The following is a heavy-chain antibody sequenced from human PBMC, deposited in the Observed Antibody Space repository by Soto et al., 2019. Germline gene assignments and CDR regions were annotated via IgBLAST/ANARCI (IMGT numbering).Heavy chain of an antibody. CDR2: ISSNGGST. CDR3: VAINYYDSSGYLHDAFDI. D-gene: IGHD3-22*01. Sequence: RLSCSASGFTFSSYAMHWVRQAPGKGLEYVSAISSNGGSTYYADSVKGRFTISRDNSKNTLYLQMSSLRAEDTAVYYCVAINYYDSSGYLHDAFDIWGQGXMVTV. CDR1: GFTFSSYA. V-gene: IGHV3-64D*06. J-gene: IGHJ3*02.